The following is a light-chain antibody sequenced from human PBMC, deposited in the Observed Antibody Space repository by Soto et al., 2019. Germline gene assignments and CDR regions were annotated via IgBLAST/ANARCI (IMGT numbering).Light chain of an antibody. Sequence: EIVMTQSPATLSVSPGGRATLSCRASQSVSSNLAWYQQKPDQAPRLLIYGASTRATGIPARFSGSGSGTDSTLTVSSLPSEDFTVYYCQQYNNCPPFSFGQGTRREIK. V-gene: IGKV3-15*01. CDR2: GAS. CDR3: QQYNNCPPFS. J-gene: IGKJ5*01. CDR1: QSVSSN.